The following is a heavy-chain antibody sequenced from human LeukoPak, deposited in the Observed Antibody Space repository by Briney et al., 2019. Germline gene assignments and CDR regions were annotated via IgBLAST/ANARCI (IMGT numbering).Heavy chain of an antibody. CDR1: GFTFSSYS. J-gene: IGHJ4*02. Sequence: PGGSLRLSCAASGFTFSSYSMNWVRQAPGKGLEWIGYISYSGNTNYNPSLKSRVTISVDTSKNQFSLKVSSVTAADTAVYYCARGGLRADYWGQGTLVTVSS. CDR2: ISYSGNT. D-gene: IGHD3-16*01. V-gene: IGHV4-59*01. CDR3: ARGGLRADY.